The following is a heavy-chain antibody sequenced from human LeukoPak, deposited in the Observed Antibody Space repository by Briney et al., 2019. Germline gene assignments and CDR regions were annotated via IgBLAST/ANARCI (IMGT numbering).Heavy chain of an antibody. Sequence: ASVKVSCKASGYTFTGYYMHWVRQATGQGLEWMGWMNPNSGNTGYAQKFQGRVTMTRNTSISTAYMELSSLRSEDTAVYYCARVLMVRGVIKGNWFDPWGQGTLVTVSS. CDR2: MNPNSGNT. CDR1: GYTFTGYY. V-gene: IGHV1-8*02. CDR3: ARVLMVRGVIKGNWFDP. D-gene: IGHD3-10*01. J-gene: IGHJ5*02.